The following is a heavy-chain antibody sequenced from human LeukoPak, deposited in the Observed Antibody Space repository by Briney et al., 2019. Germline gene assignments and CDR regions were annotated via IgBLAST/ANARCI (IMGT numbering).Heavy chain of an antibody. D-gene: IGHD3-3*01. CDR2: IYHSGST. J-gene: IGHJ4*02. CDR3: ARGVSDFWSGFKGYFDY. CDR1: GISITYTYY. Sequence: PSETLSLTCAVSGISITYTYYWGWIRQPPGKGLEWIGTIYHSGSTYYNPSLESRVTISVDTSKNQFSLNLSSVTAADTAVFYCARGVSDFWSGFKGYFDYWDQGSLVTVSS. V-gene: IGHV4-38-2*01.